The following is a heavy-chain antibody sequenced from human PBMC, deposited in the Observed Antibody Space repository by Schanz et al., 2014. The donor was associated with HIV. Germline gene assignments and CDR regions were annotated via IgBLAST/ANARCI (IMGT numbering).Heavy chain of an antibody. Sequence: VQLVESGGGVVQPGRSLRLSCAASGFTFSSYAMSWVRQAPGKGLEWVSAISGSGGSTYYADSVKGRFTISRDNSKNTLYLQMNSLRAEDTAVYYCAKKEIALPLPFDYWGQGTLVTVSS. D-gene: IGHD3-22*01. V-gene: IGHV3-23*04. J-gene: IGHJ4*02. CDR3: AKKEIALPLPFDY. CDR1: GFTFSSYA. CDR2: ISGSGGST.